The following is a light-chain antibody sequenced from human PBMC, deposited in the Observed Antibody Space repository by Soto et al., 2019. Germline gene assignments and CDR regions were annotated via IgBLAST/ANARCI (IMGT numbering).Light chain of an antibody. Sequence: DIQMTQSPSSLSASVGDRVTITCRASQAIYNYLAWYQRKPGKVPTLLISAASTLQSGVPSRFSGSGSGTDFTLTISSLQPEDDATYYCQKFSAVPTFGGGTKVEI. V-gene: IGKV1-27*01. CDR2: AAS. CDR3: QKFSAVPT. CDR1: QAIYNY. J-gene: IGKJ4*01.